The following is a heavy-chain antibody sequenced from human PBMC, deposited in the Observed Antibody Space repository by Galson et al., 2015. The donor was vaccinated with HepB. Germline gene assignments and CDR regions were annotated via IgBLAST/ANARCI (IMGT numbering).Heavy chain of an antibody. D-gene: IGHD5-12*01. V-gene: IGHV4-39*07. Sequence: NPSLKSRVTISVDTSKNQFSLKLSSVTAADTAVYYCASIRYGGYPGAFDYWGQGTLVTVSS. CDR3: ASIRYGGYPGAFDY. J-gene: IGHJ4*02.